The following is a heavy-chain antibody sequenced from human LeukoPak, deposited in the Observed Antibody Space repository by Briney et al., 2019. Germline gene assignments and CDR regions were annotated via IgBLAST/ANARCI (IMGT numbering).Heavy chain of an antibody. V-gene: IGHV3-21*01. Sequence: PGGSLRLSCAASGFTFSSYSMNWVRQAPGKGREWGSSISSSSSYIYYADSVKGRFTISRDNAKNSLYLQMNSLRAEDTAVYYCARGWGSSAEYFQHWGQGTLVTVSS. CDR3: ARGWGSSAEYFQH. J-gene: IGHJ1*01. CDR2: ISSSSSYI. CDR1: GFTFSSYS. D-gene: IGHD7-27*01.